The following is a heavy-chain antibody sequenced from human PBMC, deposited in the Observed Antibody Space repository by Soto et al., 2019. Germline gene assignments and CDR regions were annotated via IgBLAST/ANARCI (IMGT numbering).Heavy chain of an antibody. CDR3: ARDLGLEDLPAFDI. Sequence: QVQLQESGPGLVKPSETLSLTCTVSGGSISSYYWSWIRQPPGKGLEWIGYIYYSGSTNYNPSLKSRVTISVDTSKNQFSLKLSSVTAADTAVYYCARDLGLEDLPAFDIWGQGTMVTVSS. V-gene: IGHV4-59*01. J-gene: IGHJ3*02. CDR2: IYYSGST. CDR1: GGSISSYY. D-gene: IGHD1-1*01.